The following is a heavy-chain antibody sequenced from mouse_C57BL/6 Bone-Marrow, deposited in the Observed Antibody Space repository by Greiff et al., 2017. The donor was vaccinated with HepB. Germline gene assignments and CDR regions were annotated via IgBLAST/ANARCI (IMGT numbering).Heavy chain of an antibody. CDR1: GYTFTSYW. CDR2: IDPSDSYT. Sequence: QVQLQQPGAELVMPGASVKLSCKASGYTFTSYWMHWVKQRPGQGLEWIGEIDPSDSYTNYNQKFKGKSTLTVDKSSSTAYMQLSSLTSEDSAVYYCARGVIYYGSSYDYAMDYWVKEPQSPSPQ. J-gene: IGHJ4*01. D-gene: IGHD1-1*01. CDR3: ARGVIYYGSSYDYAMDY. V-gene: IGHV1-69*01.